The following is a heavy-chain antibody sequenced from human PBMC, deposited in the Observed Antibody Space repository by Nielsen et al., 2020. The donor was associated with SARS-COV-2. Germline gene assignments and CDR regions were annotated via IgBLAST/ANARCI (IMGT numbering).Heavy chain of an antibody. CDR2: INAGNGNT. CDR3: ATTGFLGDTSYGGY. D-gene: IGHD3-10*01. V-gene: IGHV1-3*01. J-gene: IGHJ4*02. CDR1: GYTFTSYA. Sequence: ASVKVSCKASGYTFTSYAMHWVRQAPGQRLEWMGWINAGNGNTKYSQKFQGRVTITADESTSTAYMELSSLRSEDTAVYYCATTGFLGDTSYGGYWGQGTLVTVSS.